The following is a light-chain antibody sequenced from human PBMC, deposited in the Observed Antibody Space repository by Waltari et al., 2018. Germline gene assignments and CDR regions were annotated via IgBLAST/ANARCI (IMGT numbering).Light chain of an antibody. CDR3: TSWTSTGALWV. V-gene: IGLV2-14*01. CDR1: TSDVGGHNY. Sequence: QSALTHPASVSGSPGQSITISCTGSTSDVGGHNYVPWYQQLPAKAPKLIIFDVTQRPSGVSNRFSGSTSANTASLTISGLQTEDEADYYCTSWTSTGALWVFGGGTKLTVL. CDR2: DVT. J-gene: IGLJ3*02.